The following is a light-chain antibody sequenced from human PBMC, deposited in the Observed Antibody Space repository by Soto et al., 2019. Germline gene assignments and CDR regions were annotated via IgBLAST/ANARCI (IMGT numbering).Light chain of an antibody. CDR1: QGIDTY. CDR3: QQLDSYLP. CDR2: AAS. Sequence: IQLTQSPSSLSASVGDRVTITCRTSQGIDTYLAWYQQKPGRAPKLLINAASILQNGVPSRFGGSGSGTDFTLTISSLQPEDVATYYCQQLDSYLPFGQGTRREIK. J-gene: IGKJ5*01. V-gene: IGKV1-9*01.